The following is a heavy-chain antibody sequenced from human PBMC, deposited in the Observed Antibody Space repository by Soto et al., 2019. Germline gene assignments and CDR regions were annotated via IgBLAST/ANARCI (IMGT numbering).Heavy chain of an antibody. V-gene: IGHV1-69*13. CDR2: IIPIFGTA. J-gene: IGHJ6*02. D-gene: IGHD5-18*01. CDR1: GGTFSSYA. CDR3: AREQPTDTAMVYYYYYGMDV. Sequence: SVKVSCKASGGTFSSYAISWVRQAPGQGLEWMGGIIPIFGTANYAQEFQGRATITADESTSTAYMELSSLRSEDTAVYYCAREQPTDTAMVYYYYYGMDVWGQGTTVTVSS.